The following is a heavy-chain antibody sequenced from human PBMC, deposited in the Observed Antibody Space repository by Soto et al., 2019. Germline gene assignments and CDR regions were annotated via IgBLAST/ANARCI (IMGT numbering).Heavy chain of an antibody. D-gene: IGHD2-15*01. CDR2: IDPSDSYT. V-gene: IGHV5-10-1*01. Sequence: GESLKISCKGSGYSFTSYWISWVRQMPGKGLERMGRIDPSDSYTNYSPSFQGHVTISADKSISTAYLQWSSLKASDTAMYYCARWAIWDGGGSCYDYWGQGPLVTVSS. CDR1: GYSFTSYW. J-gene: IGHJ4*02. CDR3: ARWAIWDGGGSCYDY.